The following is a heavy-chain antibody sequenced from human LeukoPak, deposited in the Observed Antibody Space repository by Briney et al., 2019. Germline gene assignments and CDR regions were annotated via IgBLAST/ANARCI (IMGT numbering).Heavy chain of an antibody. D-gene: IGHD6-13*01. CDR2: IRYDGSNK. CDR3: AKAYSRSFDY. J-gene: IGHJ4*02. V-gene: IGHV3-30*02. CDR1: GFTFSSYG. Sequence: PGRSLRLSCAASGFTFSSYGMHWVRQAPGKGLEWVAFIRYDGSNKYYADSVKGRFTISRDNSKNTLYLQMNSLRAEDTAVYYCAKAYSRSFDYWGQGTLVTVSS.